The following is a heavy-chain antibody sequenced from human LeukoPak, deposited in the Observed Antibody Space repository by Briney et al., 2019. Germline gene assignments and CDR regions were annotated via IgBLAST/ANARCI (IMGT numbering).Heavy chain of an antibody. CDR1: GFTFSSYW. CDR2: INHNGNVN. CDR3: ARGGFDL. V-gene: IGHV3-7*03. J-gene: IGHJ5*02. Sequence: GGSLRLSCAASGFTFSSYWMNWARQAPGKGLEWVASINHNGNVNYYVDSVKGRFTISRDNAKNSLYLQMSNLRAEDTAVYYCARGGFDLWGQGTLVTVSS.